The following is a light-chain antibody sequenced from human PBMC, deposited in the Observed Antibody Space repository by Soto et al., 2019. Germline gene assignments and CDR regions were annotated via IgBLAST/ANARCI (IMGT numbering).Light chain of an antibody. CDR1: SGSIASNY. Sequence: NFMLTQPHSVSESPGKTVTISCTRSSGSIASNYVQWYQQRPGGAPTTVIYEDNQRPSGVPDRFSGSKSGNTASLTISGLQAEDEADYFCCSYAGGYTYLFGTGTKLTVL. CDR2: EDN. J-gene: IGLJ1*01. V-gene: IGLV6-57*04. CDR3: CSYAGGYTYL.